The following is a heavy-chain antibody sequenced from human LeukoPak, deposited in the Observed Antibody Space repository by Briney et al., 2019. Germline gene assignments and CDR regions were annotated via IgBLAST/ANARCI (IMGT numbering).Heavy chain of an antibody. Sequence: PSQTLSLTCTVSGGSISSGSYYWSWIRQPAGKGLEWIGRIYTSGSTNYNPSLKSRVTISVDTSKNQFSLKLSSVTAADTAVYYCARRRITIFGVASKNAFDIWGQGTMVTVSS. D-gene: IGHD3-3*01. V-gene: IGHV4-61*02. CDR2: IYTSGST. CDR1: GGSISSGSYY. J-gene: IGHJ3*02. CDR3: ARRRITIFGVASKNAFDI.